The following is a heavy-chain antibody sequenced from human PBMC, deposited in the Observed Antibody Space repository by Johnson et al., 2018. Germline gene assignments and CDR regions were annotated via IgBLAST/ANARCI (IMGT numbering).Heavy chain of an antibody. CDR3: GREEQLGGMDV. D-gene: IGHD6-6*01. V-gene: IGHV3-33*01. Sequence: QVQLVESGGGVVQPGRSLRLSCAASGFTFSSYGMHWVRQAPGKGLEWVAVIWYDGSNKYYADSVKGRFTISRDNSKNTLYLQMDSLRAEDTAVYYCGREEQLGGMDVWGQGATVTVPS. J-gene: IGHJ6*02. CDR2: IWYDGSNK. CDR1: GFTFSSYG.